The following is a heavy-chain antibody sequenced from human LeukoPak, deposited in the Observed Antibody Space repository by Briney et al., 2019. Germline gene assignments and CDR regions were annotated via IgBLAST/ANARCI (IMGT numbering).Heavy chain of an antibody. CDR3: AKDNGDWFGDFDI. V-gene: IGHV3-23*01. D-gene: IGHD3-10*01. CDR1: GFTFSSYS. J-gene: IGHJ3*02. Sequence: GGSLRLSCAASGFTFSSYSMNWVRQAPGKGLEWVSGISGSGGSTYYADFVKGRFTISRDNSKNTLYLQMNSLRAEDTAVYYCAKDNGDWFGDFDIWGQGTMVTVSS. CDR2: ISGSGGST.